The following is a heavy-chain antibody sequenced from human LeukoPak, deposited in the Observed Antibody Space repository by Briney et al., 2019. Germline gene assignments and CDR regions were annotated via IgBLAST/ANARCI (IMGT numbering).Heavy chain of an antibody. CDR3: ARVENVIYYDSRAGAFDI. Sequence: PGGSLRLSCAASGFTFSSYVMSWVRQAPGRGLEWVSAISGSGGSTYYADSVKGRFTISRDNSKNTLYLQMNSLRADDTAVYYCARVENVIYYDSRAGAFDIWGQGTMVTVSS. CDR2: ISGSGGST. V-gene: IGHV3-23*01. J-gene: IGHJ3*02. CDR1: GFTFSSYV. D-gene: IGHD3-22*01.